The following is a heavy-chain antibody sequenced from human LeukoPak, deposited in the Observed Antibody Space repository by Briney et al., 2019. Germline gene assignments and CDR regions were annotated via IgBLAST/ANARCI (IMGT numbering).Heavy chain of an antibody. CDR1: GGSISSYY. Sequence: ETLSLTCSVSGGSISSYYWSWIRQPPGKGLEWIGYIYYSGSTNYNPSLKSANYNPSLKSRVTISVDTSKSLFSLKLSSVSAADTAAYYCARRRRQWTVQHHYYYMDVWGKGTTVTVSS. V-gene: IGHV4-59*12. CDR3: ARRRRQWTVQHHYYYMDV. D-gene: IGHD6-19*01. J-gene: IGHJ6*03. CDR2: IYYSGSTNYNPSLKSA.